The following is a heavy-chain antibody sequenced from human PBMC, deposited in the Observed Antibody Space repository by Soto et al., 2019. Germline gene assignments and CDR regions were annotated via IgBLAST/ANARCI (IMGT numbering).Heavy chain of an antibody. CDR2: INPYSGDT. CDR1: GYTFTDYY. V-gene: IGHV1-2*04. J-gene: IGHJ4*02. CDR3: ASESCSCGTCSKHFDF. Sequence: GAAVKVSCKASGYTFTDYYMHWVRQAPGQGLERMGWINPYSGDTNYAQNSQGWVTMARDTSINTAYMELRRLTSDDTAVYYCASESCSCGTCSKHFDFWGQGTLVTVSS. D-gene: IGHD2-15*01.